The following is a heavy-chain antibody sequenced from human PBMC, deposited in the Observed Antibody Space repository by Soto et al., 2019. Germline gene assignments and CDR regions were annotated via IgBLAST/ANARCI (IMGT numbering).Heavy chain of an antibody. CDR1: GGSISSGGYY. D-gene: IGHD1-26*01. J-gene: IGHJ4*02. CDR2: IYYSGST. Sequence: QVQLQESGPGLVKPSQTLSLTCTVSGGSISSGGYYWSWIRQHPGKGLEWIGYIYYSGSTYYNPSLKSRVTISVDTSKNQFLLKPSAVTAADTAVYYCARVPSGGSYPLFDYWGQGTQVTVCS. V-gene: IGHV4-31*03. CDR3: ARVPSGGSYPLFDY.